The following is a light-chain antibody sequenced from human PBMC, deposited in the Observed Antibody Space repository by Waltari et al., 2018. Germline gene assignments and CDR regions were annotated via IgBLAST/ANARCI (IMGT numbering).Light chain of an antibody. Sequence: QAVLTQPSSLSASPGASASLTCTLRSDINVGTYRIYWYQQKPGSPPQYLLRYKSDSDKQQGAGVPSRFSGSNDASANAGILLISGLQSEDEADYYCIIWHNSAHVAFGGGTKLTVL. J-gene: IGLJ2*01. CDR2: YKSDSDK. V-gene: IGLV5-45*02. CDR1: SDINVGTYR. CDR3: IIWHNSAHVA.